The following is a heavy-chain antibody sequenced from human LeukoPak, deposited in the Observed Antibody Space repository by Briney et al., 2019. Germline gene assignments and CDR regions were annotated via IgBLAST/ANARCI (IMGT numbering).Heavy chain of an antibody. CDR3: ARADGYYYYMDV. J-gene: IGHJ6*03. CDR1: GGSFSGYY. Sequence: SETLSLTCAVYGGSFSGYYWSWIRQPPGKGLEWIGEINHSGSTNYNPSLKSRVTISVDTSKNQFSLKLSSVTAADTAVYYCARADGYYYYMDVWGKGTTVTISS. V-gene: IGHV4-34*01. CDR2: INHSGST. D-gene: IGHD5-24*01.